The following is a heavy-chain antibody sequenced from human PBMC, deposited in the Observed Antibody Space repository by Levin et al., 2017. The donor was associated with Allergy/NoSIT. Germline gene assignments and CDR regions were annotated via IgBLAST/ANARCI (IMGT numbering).Heavy chain of an antibody. J-gene: IGHJ3*02. Sequence: ASVKVSCKASGYTFTSYAMNWVRQAPGQGLEWMGWINTNTGNPTYAQGFTGRFVFSLDTSVSTAYLQISSLKAEDTAVYYCARDSRPLPPVGWLVADAFDIWGQGTMVTVSS. CDR2: INTNTGNP. CDR1: GYTFTSYA. D-gene: IGHD6-19*01. CDR3: ARDSRPLPPVGWLVADAFDI. V-gene: IGHV7-4-1*02.